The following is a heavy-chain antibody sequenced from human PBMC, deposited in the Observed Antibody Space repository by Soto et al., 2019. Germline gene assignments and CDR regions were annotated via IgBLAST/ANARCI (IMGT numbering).Heavy chain of an antibody. Sequence: QVQLVQSGAEVKKPGSSVKVSCKASGGTFSSYAISWVRQAPGQGLEWMGGIIPIFGTANYAQKFQGRVTITADESTSTAYMELSSLRSEDTAVYYCARGLATIFGVVIGGYYFDYWGQGTLVTVSS. D-gene: IGHD3-3*01. CDR2: IIPIFGTA. V-gene: IGHV1-69*01. CDR3: ARGLATIFGVVIGGYYFDY. J-gene: IGHJ4*02. CDR1: GGTFSSYA.